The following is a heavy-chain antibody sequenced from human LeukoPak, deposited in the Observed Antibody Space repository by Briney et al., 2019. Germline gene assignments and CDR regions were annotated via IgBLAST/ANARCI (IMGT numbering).Heavy chain of an antibody. Sequence: GGSLRLSCAASGFTFSSYWMSWVRQAPGKGLEWVANIKEDGSEKYYVDSVKGRLTISRDTAKSSLYLQMNSLRAEDTAVYYCAKPYGSGYYFFDNWGQGTRVTVSS. CDR1: GFTFSSYW. V-gene: IGHV3-7*02. CDR3: AKPYGSGYYFFDN. D-gene: IGHD6-19*01. J-gene: IGHJ4*02. CDR2: IKEDGSEK.